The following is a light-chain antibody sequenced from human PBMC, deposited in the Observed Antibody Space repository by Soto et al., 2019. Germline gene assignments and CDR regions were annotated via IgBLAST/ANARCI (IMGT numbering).Light chain of an antibody. Sequence: DIQMNQSPSSLSASVGDRVTITCRASQIISTYLNWFQQTPGKAPKLLIYSASSLLSGVPSRFSGSGSGTDFTLTISSLQPEDSATYYCQQTYNIPITFGQGTRLEIK. J-gene: IGKJ5*01. CDR2: SAS. CDR3: QQTYNIPIT. CDR1: QIISTY. V-gene: IGKV1-39*01.